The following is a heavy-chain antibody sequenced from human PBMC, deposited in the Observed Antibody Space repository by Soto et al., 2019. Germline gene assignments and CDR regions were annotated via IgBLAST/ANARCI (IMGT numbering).Heavy chain of an antibody. CDR1: GFNFKKFA. CDR2: ISCCGGST. V-gene: IGHV3-23*01. D-gene: IGHD6-19*01. J-gene: IGHJ4*02. Sequence: EVQLLESGGGVVQPGGSLRLSCVASGFNFKKFAMAWVRQAPGEGLEWVSGISCCGGSTSYADSVKGRFSTARDDSKNTLSLQMNCLRVEDTAQYFCAKADGEQWLIPHLDNWGQGTLVTVS. CDR3: AKADGEQWLIPHLDN.